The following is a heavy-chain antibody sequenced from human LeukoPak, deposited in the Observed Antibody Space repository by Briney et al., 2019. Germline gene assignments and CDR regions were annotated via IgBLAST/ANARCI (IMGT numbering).Heavy chain of an antibody. J-gene: IGHJ4*02. D-gene: IGHD3-9*01. CDR2: MNPNSGNT. CDR3: ALILTSYSRFDY. Sequence: ASVKVSCKASGYTFTSYDINWVRQATGQGLEWVGWMNPNSGNTGYAQKFQGRVTMTRNTSISTAYMELSSLRSEDTAVYYCALILTSYSRFDYWGQGTLVTVSS. V-gene: IGHV1-8*01. CDR1: GYTFTSYD.